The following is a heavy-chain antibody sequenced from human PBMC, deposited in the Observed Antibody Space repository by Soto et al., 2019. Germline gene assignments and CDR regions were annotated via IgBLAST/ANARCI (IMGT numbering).Heavy chain of an antibody. V-gene: IGHV1-18*01. CDR2: AYNGNT. Sequence: QIQLVQSGTEVKKPGASVKVSCRASGYTFTTYGLSWVRQTPGQGLEWMGCAYNGNTNYAQELQGRVTMTTVTSTSTAYRELRTLSSDDTAVYFCARVCIHCGDFYGPDYWGQGTLVTVSS. J-gene: IGHJ4*02. D-gene: IGHD3-10*01. CDR1: GYTFTTYG. CDR3: ARVCIHCGDFYGPDY.